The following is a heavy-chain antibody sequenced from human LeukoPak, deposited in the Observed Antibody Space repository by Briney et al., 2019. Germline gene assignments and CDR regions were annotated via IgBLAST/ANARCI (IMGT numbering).Heavy chain of an antibody. Sequence: ASVKVSCKASGGTFSSYAISWVRQAPGQELEWMGGIIPIFGTANYAQKFQGRVTITADESTSTAYMELSSLRSEDTAVYYCARDLPYHNAFDIWGQGTMVTVSS. CDR3: ARDLPYHNAFDI. V-gene: IGHV1-69*13. CDR1: GGTFSSYA. J-gene: IGHJ3*02. CDR2: IIPIFGTA.